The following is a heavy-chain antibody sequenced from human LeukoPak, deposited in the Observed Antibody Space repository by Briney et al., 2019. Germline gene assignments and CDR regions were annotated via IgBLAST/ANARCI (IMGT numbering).Heavy chain of an antibody. CDR3: ARGRSSMVRGYYYYYVDV. CDR2: INHSGST. CDR1: GGSFSGYY. D-gene: IGHD3-10*01. Sequence: SESLSLTCAVYGGSFSGYYWSWIRQPPGKGLEWIGEINHSGSTNYNPSLKSRVTISVDTSKNQFSLKLSSVTAADTAVYYCARGRSSMVRGYYYYYVDVWGKGTTVTISS. V-gene: IGHV4-34*01. J-gene: IGHJ6*03.